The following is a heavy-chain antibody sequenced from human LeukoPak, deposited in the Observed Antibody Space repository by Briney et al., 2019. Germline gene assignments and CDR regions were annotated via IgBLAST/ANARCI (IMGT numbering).Heavy chain of an antibody. CDR3: AKEDYYDSSGYYFYYFDY. J-gene: IGHJ4*02. D-gene: IGHD3-22*01. Sequence: GRSLRLSCAASGFTFDDYAMHWVRQAPGKGLEWVSGISWNSGSIGYADSVKGRFTISRDSAKNSLYLQMNSLRAEDTALYYCAKEDYYDSSGYYFYYFDYWGQGTLVTVSS. CDR1: GFTFDDYA. CDR2: ISWNSGSI. V-gene: IGHV3-9*01.